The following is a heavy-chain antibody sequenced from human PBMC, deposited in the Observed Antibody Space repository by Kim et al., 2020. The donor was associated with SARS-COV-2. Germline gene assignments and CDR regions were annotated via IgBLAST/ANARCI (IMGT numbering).Heavy chain of an antibody. D-gene: IGHD3-3*01. CDR2: IYHSGST. CDR1: GGSISSSNW. Sequence: SETLSLTCAVSGGSISSSNWWRWVSQPPAKKRVWIREIYHSGSTNYNQSLKSRGTIPVDKSTNQFSLKLSSVTAADTAVYYCAREKRDYDFWSGYSFDYWGQGTLVTVSS. CDR3: AREKRDYDFWSGYSFDY. V-gene: IGHV4-4*02. J-gene: IGHJ4*02.